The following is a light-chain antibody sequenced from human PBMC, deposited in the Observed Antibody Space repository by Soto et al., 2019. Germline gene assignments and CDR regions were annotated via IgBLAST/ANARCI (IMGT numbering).Light chain of an antibody. CDR2: EVS. CDR3: QSYDSSLNDVV. CDR1: SSNVGAYNY. V-gene: IGLV2-8*01. Sequence: QSALTQPPSASGSPGQSVTISCTGTSSNVGAYNYVSWYQQHPGKAPKLMIYEVSKRPSGVPDRFSGSKSGNTASLAITGLQAEDEGDYYCQSYDSSLNDVVFGGGTKVTVL. J-gene: IGLJ2*01.